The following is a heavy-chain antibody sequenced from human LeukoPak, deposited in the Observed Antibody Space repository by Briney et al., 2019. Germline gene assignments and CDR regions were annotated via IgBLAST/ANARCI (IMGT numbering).Heavy chain of an antibody. J-gene: IGHJ4*02. D-gene: IGHD3-22*01. Sequence: GASVKVSCKASGYTFTGYYMHWVRQAPGQGLEWMGWINPNSGGTNYAQKFQGRVTMTRDTSISTAYMELSRLRSDDTAVYYCARGLKKTYDSSGYYLTGRYLPGDYWGQGTLVTVSS. CDR1: GYTFTGYY. CDR2: INPNSGGT. CDR3: ARGLKKTYDSSGYYLTGRYLPGDY. V-gene: IGHV1-2*02.